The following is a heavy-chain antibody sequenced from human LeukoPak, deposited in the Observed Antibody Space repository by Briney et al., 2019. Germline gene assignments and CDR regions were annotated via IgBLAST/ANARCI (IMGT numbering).Heavy chain of an antibody. CDR1: GFTFSTYE. D-gene: IGHD2-2*02. CDR2: ISGTGKTI. V-gene: IGHV3-48*03. J-gene: IGHJ6*02. Sequence: GGSPRLSCAASGFTFSTYEMKWVRQAPGKGLEGISYISGTGKTIFYAASVTGRFTISRDNAQNSLYLQMDSLRADDTAIYYCASRLYTVIMDVWGQGTTVTVSS. CDR3: ASRLYTVIMDV.